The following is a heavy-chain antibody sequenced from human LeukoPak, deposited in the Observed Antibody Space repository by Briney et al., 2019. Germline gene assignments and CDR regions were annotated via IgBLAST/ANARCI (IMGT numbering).Heavy chain of an antibody. Sequence: SETLSLTCSVSGGSIGSYYWSWVRQPPGQRLEWIGYIYYNGDTDYNPSLKSRVTVSVDTAKNQFSLKLSSVTAADTAVYYCARHRSAVAGDYTYWHFDLWGRGALVTVSS. CDR2: IYYNGDT. V-gene: IGHV4-59*08. J-gene: IGHJ2*01. D-gene: IGHD3-10*01. CDR1: GGSIGSYY. CDR3: ARHRSAVAGDYTYWHFDL.